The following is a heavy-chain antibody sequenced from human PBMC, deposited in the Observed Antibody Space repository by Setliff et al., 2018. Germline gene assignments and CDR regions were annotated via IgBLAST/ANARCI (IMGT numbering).Heavy chain of an antibody. CDR3: ARDNRGYAWDYYYYMDV. CDR2: INTNTGNP. CDR1: GYTFSTYG. J-gene: IGHJ6*03. Sequence: ASVKVSCKDSGYTFSTYGISWVRQAPGQGLEWMGWINTNTGNPTYAQGFTGRFVFSLDTSVSTAYLQISSLKAEDTAVYYCARDNRGYAWDYYYYMDVWGKGTTVTVSS. V-gene: IGHV7-4-1*02. D-gene: IGHD2-15*01.